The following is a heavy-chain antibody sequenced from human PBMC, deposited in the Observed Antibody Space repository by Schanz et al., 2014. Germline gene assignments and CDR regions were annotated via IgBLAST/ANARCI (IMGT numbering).Heavy chain of an antibody. D-gene: IGHD2-15*01. CDR1: GFTVSSNH. Sequence: GQLAESGGGLVQPGGSLRLSCAVSGFTVSSNHMSWVRQAPGKGLEWVAVIWYDENNKYYADSVKGRFTMSRDNSKNTLYLQMNSLRAEDTAVYYCARDRGYCSGGSCLTFDYWGQGTLVTVSS. CDR2: IWYDENNK. V-gene: IGHV3-33*08. CDR3: ARDRGYCSGGSCLTFDY. J-gene: IGHJ4*02.